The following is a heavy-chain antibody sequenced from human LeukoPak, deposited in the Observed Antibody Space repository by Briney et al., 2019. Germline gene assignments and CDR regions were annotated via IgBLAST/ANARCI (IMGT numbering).Heavy chain of an antibody. D-gene: IGHD6-19*01. V-gene: IGHV4-30-4*08. J-gene: IGHJ4*02. CDR2: IYYSGST. CDR3: ASGWRNLHDLDY. Sequence: SQTLSLTCTVSGGSISSGDYYWSWIPQPPGKGLEWIGYIYYSGSTYYNPSLKSRVTISVDTSKNQFSLKLSSVTAADTAVYYCASGWRNLHDLDYWGQGTLVTVSS. CDR1: GGSISSGDYY.